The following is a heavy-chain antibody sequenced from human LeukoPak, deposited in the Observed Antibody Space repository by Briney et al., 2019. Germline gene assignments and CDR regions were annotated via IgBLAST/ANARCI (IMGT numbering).Heavy chain of an antibody. CDR1: GYTFTGYY. V-gene: IGHV1-2*06. CDR2: INPNSGDT. Sequence: ASVKVSCKASGYTFTGYYMHWVRQAPGQGLEWMGRINPNSGDTKSAPKFQGRVTMTTDTPTTTAYMDLRSLRSDDTAVYYCARTCPLLYCSSSFFDPWGRGTLVTVSS. CDR3: ARTCPLLYCSSSFFDP. D-gene: IGHD2-2*01. J-gene: IGHJ5*02.